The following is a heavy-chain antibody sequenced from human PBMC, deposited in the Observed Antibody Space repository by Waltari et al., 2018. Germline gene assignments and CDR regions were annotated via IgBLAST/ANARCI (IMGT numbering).Heavy chain of an antibody. J-gene: IGHJ6*03. CDR2: IYSGGST. CDR3: AREAYYGSGRGYYYMDV. CDR1: GFTVSSNY. D-gene: IGHD3-10*01. V-gene: IGHV3-53*01. Sequence: LIQPGGSLRLSCAASGFTVSSNYMSWVRQAPGKGLEWVSVIYSGGSTYYADSVKGRFTISRDNSKNTLYLQMNSLRAEDTAVYYCAREAYYGSGRGYYYMDVWGKGTTVTVSS.